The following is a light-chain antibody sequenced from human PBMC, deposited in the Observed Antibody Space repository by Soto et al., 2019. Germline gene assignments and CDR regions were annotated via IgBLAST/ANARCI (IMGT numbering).Light chain of an antibody. CDR3: QHYNTYSPT. Sequence: DIQMTQSPSTLSASVGDRVTITCRASQSISNWLAWYQQKTGKAPNLLIYKASGFESGVPSRFSGSGSGTEFPLTIRSQQHDDSANYYCQHYNTYSPTFGGGTKVEI. CDR1: QSISNW. J-gene: IGKJ4*01. CDR2: KAS. V-gene: IGKV1-5*03.